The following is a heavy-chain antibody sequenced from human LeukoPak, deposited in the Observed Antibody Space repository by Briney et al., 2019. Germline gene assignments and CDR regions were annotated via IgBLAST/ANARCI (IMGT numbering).Heavy chain of an antibody. Sequence: GGSLRLSCAASGFTFSSYAMHWVRQAPGKGLEWVAVISYDGSNKYYADSVKGRFTISRDNSKNTLYLQMNSLRAEDTAVYYCARTIPGRYGMDVWGQGTTVTVSS. J-gene: IGHJ6*02. V-gene: IGHV3-30-3*01. CDR3: ARTIPGRYGMDV. D-gene: IGHD2-2*01. CDR2: ISYDGSNK. CDR1: GFTFSSYA.